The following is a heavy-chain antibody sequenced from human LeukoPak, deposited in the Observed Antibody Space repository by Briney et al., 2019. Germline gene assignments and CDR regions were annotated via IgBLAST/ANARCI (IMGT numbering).Heavy chain of an antibody. CDR3: AREVEYYYGSGSYNYYYYYMDV. CDR1: GGSFSGYY. D-gene: IGHD3-10*01. Sequence: PSETLSLTCAVYGGSFSGYYWSWIRQPPGKGLEWIGYIYYSGSTNYNPSLKSRVTISVDTSKNQFSLKLSSVTAADTAVYYCAREVEYYYGSGSYNYYYYYMDVWGKGTTVTISS. V-gene: IGHV4-59*12. J-gene: IGHJ6*03. CDR2: IYYSGST.